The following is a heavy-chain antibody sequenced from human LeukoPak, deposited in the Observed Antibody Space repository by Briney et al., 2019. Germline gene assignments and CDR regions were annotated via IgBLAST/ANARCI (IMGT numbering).Heavy chain of an antibody. CDR3: AKDRSSYYFDAFDF. J-gene: IGHJ3*01. CDR2: ISGSAGNT. CDR1: GFSFSNYA. Sequence: GGSLRLSCVASGFSFSNYAMSWVRQAPGKGLEWVSAISGSAGNTYYSDSVKGRFTISRDNSKNTLFLLMDGLRAEDTAIYYCAKDRSSYYFDAFDFWGQGTRVIVSS. V-gene: IGHV3-23*01. D-gene: IGHD3-22*01.